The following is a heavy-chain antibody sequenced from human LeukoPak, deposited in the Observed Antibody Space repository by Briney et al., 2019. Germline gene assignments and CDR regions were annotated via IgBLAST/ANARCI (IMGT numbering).Heavy chain of an antibody. CDR2: IYYSGST. CDR3: ARGGIRQTFDN. Sequence: SETLSLTCTVSGGSSSTYYWNWIRQPQGKGLEWIGYIYYSGSTNYNPSLKSRVTISVDTSKNQFSLNLTSVTAADTAVYYCARGGIRQTFDNWGQGTLVTVSS. CDR1: GGSSSTYY. J-gene: IGHJ4*02. V-gene: IGHV4-59*01. D-gene: IGHD3-3*02.